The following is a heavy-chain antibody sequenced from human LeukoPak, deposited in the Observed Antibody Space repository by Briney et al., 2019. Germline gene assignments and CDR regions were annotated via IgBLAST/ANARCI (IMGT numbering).Heavy chain of an antibody. CDR2: ISTYNGNT. CDR1: GYTFTSYG. CDR3: AREVAVDGGYAFDI. D-gene: IGHD6-19*01. Sequence: ASVKVCCKASGYTFTSYGISWVRQAPGQGVEWMGWISTYNGNTNYAQKLQGRVTMTTDTSTSTAYMELRSLRSDDTAVYYCAREVAVDGGYAFDIWGQGTMVTVSS. J-gene: IGHJ3*02. V-gene: IGHV1-18*01.